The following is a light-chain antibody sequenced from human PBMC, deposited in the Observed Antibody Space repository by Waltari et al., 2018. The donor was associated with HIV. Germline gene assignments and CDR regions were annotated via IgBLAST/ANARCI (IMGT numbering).Light chain of an antibody. V-gene: IGLV2-11*01. CDR3: CSYAGSYTWV. J-gene: IGLJ3*02. CDR1: TSHVGAYNF. Sequence: QSALTQPPSLSGSPGQSVTISFTGTTSHVGAYNFVSWYQQHPGKAPKVLIYDVSKRPSGVPDRFSGSKSGNTASLTISGLQAEDEADYYCCSYAGSYTWVFGGGTKLTVL. CDR2: DVS.